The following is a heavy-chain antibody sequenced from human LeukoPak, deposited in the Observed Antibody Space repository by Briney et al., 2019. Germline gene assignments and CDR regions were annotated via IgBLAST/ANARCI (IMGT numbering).Heavy chain of an antibody. V-gene: IGHV3-21*01. CDR3: AKNRQSSSSDFDY. CDR2: ISSCSSFK. Sequence: PGGSLRLSCAASGFTFSVYTMNWVRQAPGKGLEWVSSISSCSSFKSDAASVKGRFTISRDNDKDSLFLQMSDLRADDTAVYYCAKNRQSSSSDFDYWGQGTLVTVSS. CDR1: GFTFSVYT. D-gene: IGHD6-6*01. J-gene: IGHJ4*02.